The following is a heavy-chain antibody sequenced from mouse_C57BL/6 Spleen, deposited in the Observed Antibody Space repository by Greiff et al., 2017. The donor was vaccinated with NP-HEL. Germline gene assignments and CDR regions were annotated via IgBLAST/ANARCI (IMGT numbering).Heavy chain of an antibody. CDR3: ARDRGRYYGSCAMDY. D-gene: IGHD1-1*01. V-gene: IGHV5-16*01. CDR1: GFTFSDYY. Sequence: EVQVVESEGGLVQPGSSMKLSCTASGFTFSDYYMAWVRQVPEKGLEWVANINYDGSSTYYLDSLKSRFIISRDNAKNILYLQMSSLKSEDTATYYCARDRGRYYGSCAMDYWGQGTSVTVSS. J-gene: IGHJ4*01. CDR2: INYDGSST.